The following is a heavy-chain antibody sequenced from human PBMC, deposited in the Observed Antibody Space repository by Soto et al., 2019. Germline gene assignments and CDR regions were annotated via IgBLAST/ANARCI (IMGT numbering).Heavy chain of an antibody. CDR3: ARGVYAAMVLHYFDY. CDR2: ISAYNGNT. Sequence: QVQLVQSGAEVKKPGASVKVSCKASGYTFTTYGITWVRQAPGQGLEWMGWISAYNGNTNYAQKLQGRVTMTTATSTSTAYMELRSLRSDDTAVYYCARGVYAAMVLHYFDYWGQGTLVTVSS. CDR1: GYTFTTYG. V-gene: IGHV1-18*01. J-gene: IGHJ4*02. D-gene: IGHD5-18*01.